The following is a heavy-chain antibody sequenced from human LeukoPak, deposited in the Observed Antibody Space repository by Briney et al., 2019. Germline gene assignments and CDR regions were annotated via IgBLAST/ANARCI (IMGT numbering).Heavy chain of an antibody. V-gene: IGHV3-30*02. Sequence: GGSLRLSCAASGFTFSSYGMHWVRQAPGKGLEWVAFIRYDGNNKYYADSVKGRFTISRDNSKNTLYLQMNSLRAEDTAIYYCAKKSEGQWLVLWYFDYWGQGTLVTVSS. CDR3: AKKSEGQWLVLWYFDY. CDR1: GFTFSSYG. D-gene: IGHD6-19*01. J-gene: IGHJ4*02. CDR2: IRYDGNNK.